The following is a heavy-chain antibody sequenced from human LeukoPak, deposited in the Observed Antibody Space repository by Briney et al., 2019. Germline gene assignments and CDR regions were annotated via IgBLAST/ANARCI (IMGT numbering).Heavy chain of an antibody. D-gene: IGHD6-19*01. CDR3: AKVGRGRLAVTGIDN. J-gene: IGHJ4*02. Sequence: SQTLSLTCAISGDSVSSNSAAWNWIRQSPSRGLEWLGRAYYRSKWYNDYAVSVKSRITINPDTSKNQFSLQLNSVTPEDTAVYYCAKVGRGRLAVTGIDNWGQGTLVTVSS. CDR2: AYYRSKWYN. CDR1: GDSVSSNSAA. V-gene: IGHV6-1*01.